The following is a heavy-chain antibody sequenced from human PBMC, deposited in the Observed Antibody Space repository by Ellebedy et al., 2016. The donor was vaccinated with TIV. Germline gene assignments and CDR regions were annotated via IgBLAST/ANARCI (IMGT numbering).Heavy chain of an antibody. CDR3: ARAAAMTKVSSPSAY. CDR1: GYTFTSYY. Sequence: AASVKVSCKASGYTFTSYYIHWMRQAPGQGIEWRGIMNANDGDTTYAQKFQDRVTMTRDTSTPTVYMELTSLRFEDTAVYYCARAAAMTKVSSPSAYWGQGTLVTVSS. D-gene: IGHD4-17*01. CDR2: MNANDGDT. V-gene: IGHV1-46*01. J-gene: IGHJ4*02.